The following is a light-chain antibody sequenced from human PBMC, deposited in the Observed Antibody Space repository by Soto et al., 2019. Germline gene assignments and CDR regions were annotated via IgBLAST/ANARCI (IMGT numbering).Light chain of an antibody. CDR3: SSYASSSTLVL. CDR1: SSDVGGYNY. Sequence: QSALTQPASVSESPGQSITIPCAGTSSDVGGYNYVSWYQQYPGKAPKLIIYDVTNRPSGVSNRFSGSKSGNTASLTISGLQAEDAANYYCSSYASSSTLVLFGGGTKLTVL. J-gene: IGLJ2*01. CDR2: DVT. V-gene: IGLV2-14*01.